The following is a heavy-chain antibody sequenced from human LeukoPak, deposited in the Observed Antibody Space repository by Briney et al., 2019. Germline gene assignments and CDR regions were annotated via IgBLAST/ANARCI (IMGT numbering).Heavy chain of an antibody. CDR2: ISWNSGSI. D-gene: IGHD6-19*01. CDR1: GFTFDDYA. V-gene: IGHV3-9*03. CDR3: AKGYSSGWYGSSGAFDI. Sequence: PGGSLRLSCAASGFTFDDYAMHWVRQAPGKGLEWVSGISWNSGSIGYADSVKGRFTISRDNAKNSLYLQMNSLRAEDMALYYCAKGYSSGWYGSSGAFDIWGQGTMVTVSS. J-gene: IGHJ3*02.